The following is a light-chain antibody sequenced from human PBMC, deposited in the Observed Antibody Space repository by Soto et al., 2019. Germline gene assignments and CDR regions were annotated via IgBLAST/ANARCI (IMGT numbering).Light chain of an antibody. Sequence: DIVMTQSPDSLAVSLGERATINCKSSQSVLYSSNNKNYLAWYQQKPGQPPKLLIYWASTRESGVPDRFSGSGSGTDFNLTISSLHAEDVTVYYCQQYYSTPSYTFGQGTKLAIK. CDR2: WAS. J-gene: IGKJ2*01. V-gene: IGKV4-1*01. CDR3: QQYYSTPSYT. CDR1: QSVLYSSNNKNY.